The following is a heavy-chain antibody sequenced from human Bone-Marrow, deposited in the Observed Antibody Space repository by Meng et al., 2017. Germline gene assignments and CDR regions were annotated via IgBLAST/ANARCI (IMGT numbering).Heavy chain of an antibody. V-gene: IGHV1-2*06. CDR3: ARDEDISAAGKLFGDY. Sequence: GQVVQAGAEGKKPGASVKVSCTASGYTFPDYWLHWVRRAPGQGLEWMGRINPKSGDTHYAQRFQGRVTMTGDTSISTAYMELSGLRSDDTAMYYCARDEDISAAGKLFGDYWGQGTLVTVSS. D-gene: IGHD6-13*01. CDR1: GYTFPDYW. J-gene: IGHJ4*02. CDR2: INPKSGDT.